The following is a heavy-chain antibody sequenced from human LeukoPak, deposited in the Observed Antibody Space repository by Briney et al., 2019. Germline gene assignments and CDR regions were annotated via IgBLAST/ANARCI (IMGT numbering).Heavy chain of an antibody. CDR2: ISSGGQVI. CDR1: GLTFSIYG. Sequence: GGSLRLSCAASGLTFSIYGMTWVRQAPGKGLEWVSHISSGGQVISYEDSVKGRFIISRDDAESSLYLQMNSLRAEDTAVYYCARDEDGDQDFDYWGQGTLVTVSS. CDR3: ARDEDGDQDFDY. V-gene: IGHV3-48*03. D-gene: IGHD7-27*01. J-gene: IGHJ4*02.